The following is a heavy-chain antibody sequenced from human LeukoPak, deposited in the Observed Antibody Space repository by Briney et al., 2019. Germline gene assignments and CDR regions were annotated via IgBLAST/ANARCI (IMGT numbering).Heavy chain of an antibody. CDR2: IIPIFGTA. CDR3: ASPNDFWSGYHTTPYYYYMDV. V-gene: IGHV1-69*05. Sequence: GASVKVSCKASGGTFSSYAISWVRQAPGQGLEWMGGIIPIFGTANYAQKFQGRVTITTDESTSTAYMELSSLRSEDTAVYYCASPNDFWSGYHTTPYYYYMDVWGKGTTVTVSS. J-gene: IGHJ6*03. D-gene: IGHD3-3*01. CDR1: GGTFSSYA.